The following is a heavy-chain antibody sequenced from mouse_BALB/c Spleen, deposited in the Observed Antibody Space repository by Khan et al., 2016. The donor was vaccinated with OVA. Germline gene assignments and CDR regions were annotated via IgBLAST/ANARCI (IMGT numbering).Heavy chain of an antibody. D-gene: IGHD3-2*02. V-gene: IGHV1-76*01. CDR2: IYPGTDNT. J-gene: IGHJ2*01. CDR3: VREEALYYFDY. CDR1: GYIFTSYW. Sequence: QVQLKESGAELVRPGASVKLSCKTSGYIFTSYWIHWVRQRSGQGLEWIARIYPGTDNTYYNEKLTDKATLPADKSSSTAYMQLSSLKSEDAAVYFCVREEALYYFDYWGQGTTLTVSS.